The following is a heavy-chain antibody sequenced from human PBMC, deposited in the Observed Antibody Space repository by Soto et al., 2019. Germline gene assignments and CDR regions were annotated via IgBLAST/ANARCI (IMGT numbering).Heavy chain of an antibody. V-gene: IGHV4-31*03. CDR2: IYYSGST. J-gene: IGHJ1*01. CDR3: ASAFMPGYCSGGTCYRHFQH. D-gene: IGHD2-15*01. Sequence: ASETLSLTCTVSSGSISSGGNYWSWIRQHPGKGLEWIGYIYYSGSTHYNPSLKSRVTILVDTSKNQFSLKLSSVTAADTAVYYCASAFMPGYCSGGTCYRHFQHWGQGTLVTVSS. CDR1: SGSISSGGNY.